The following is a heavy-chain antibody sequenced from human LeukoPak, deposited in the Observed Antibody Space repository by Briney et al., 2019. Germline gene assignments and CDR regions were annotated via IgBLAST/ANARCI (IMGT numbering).Heavy chain of an antibody. J-gene: IGHJ4*02. CDR2: IIPIFGTA. V-gene: IGHV1-69*05. CDR3: ATLAVAGDYYFDY. D-gene: IGHD6-19*01. CDR1: GGTFSSYA. Sequence: ASVKVSCKASGGTFSSYAISWVRQAPGQGLEWMGGIIPIFGTANYAQKFQGRVTITTDESTSTAYMELSSLGSEDTAVYYCATLAVAGDYYFDYWGQGTLVTVSS.